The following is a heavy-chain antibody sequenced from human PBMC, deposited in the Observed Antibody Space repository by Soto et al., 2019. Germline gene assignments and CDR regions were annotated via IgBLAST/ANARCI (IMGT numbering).Heavy chain of an antibody. J-gene: IGHJ5*02. V-gene: IGHV3-48*01. CDR1: GFSFSRYS. Sequence: PGGSLTLSCAASGFSFSRYSMNWVRQAPGKGLEWVSYISSSSSTIYYADSVKGRFTISRDNAKNSLYLQMNSLRAEDTAVYYCARHPERIAEIGWFDPWGQGTLVTVSS. CDR2: ISSSSSTI. CDR3: ARHPERIAEIGWFDP. D-gene: IGHD6-13*01.